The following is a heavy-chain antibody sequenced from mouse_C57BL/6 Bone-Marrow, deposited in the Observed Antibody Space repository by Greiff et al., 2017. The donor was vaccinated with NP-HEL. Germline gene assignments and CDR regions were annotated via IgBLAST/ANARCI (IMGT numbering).Heavy chain of an antibody. Sequence: VQLQQPGAELVKPGASVKLSCKASGYTFTSYWMHWVKQRPGQGLEWIGMIHPNSGSTNYNEKFKSKATLTVDESSSTAYMQLSSLTSEDSAVYYCARRYYGSSYFDYWGQGTTLTVSS. CDR3: ARRYYGSSYFDY. J-gene: IGHJ2*01. CDR1: GYTFTSYW. D-gene: IGHD1-1*01. V-gene: IGHV1-64*01. CDR2: IHPNSGST.